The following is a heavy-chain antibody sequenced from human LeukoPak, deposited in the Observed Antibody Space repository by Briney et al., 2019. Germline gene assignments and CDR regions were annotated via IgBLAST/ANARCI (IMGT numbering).Heavy chain of an antibody. CDR2: IKQDGSEK. J-gene: IGHJ6*02. D-gene: IGHD3-10*01. V-gene: IGHV3-7*01. Sequence: PGGSLRLSCAASGFTFSDYILDWVRQAPGKGLEWVANIKQDGSEKYYVDSVKGRFTISRDNAKNSLYLQMNSLRAEDTAVYYCARPDYGSGSYSITYYYYGMDVWGQGTTVTVSS. CDR3: ARPDYGSGSYSITYYYYGMDV. CDR1: GFTFSDYI.